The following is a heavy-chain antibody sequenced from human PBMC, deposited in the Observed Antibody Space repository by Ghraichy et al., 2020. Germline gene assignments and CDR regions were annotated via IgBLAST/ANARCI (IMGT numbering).Heavy chain of an antibody. J-gene: IGHJ4*02. D-gene: IGHD1-26*01. CDR2: IYYSGST. CDR1: GGSISSSSYY. Sequence: SETLSLTCTVSGGSISSSSYYWGWIRQPPGKGLEWIGSIYYSGSTYYNPSLKSRVTISVDTSKNQFSLKLSSVTAADTAVYYCARHASGSYYAGVDYWGQGTLVTVSS. CDR3: ARHASGSYYAGVDY. V-gene: IGHV4-39*01.